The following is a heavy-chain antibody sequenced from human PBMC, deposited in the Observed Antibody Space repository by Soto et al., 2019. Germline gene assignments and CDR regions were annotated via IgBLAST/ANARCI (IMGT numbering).Heavy chain of an antibody. CDR3: ARVGSLVVVPAAIRCARRCAWFDP. Sequence: SETLSLTCAVYGGSFSGYYWSWIRQPPGKGLEWIGEINHSGSTNYNPSLKSRVTISVDTSKNQFSLKLSSVTGADTAVYYCARVGSLVVVPAAIRCARRCAWFDPWGQGTLVTVSS. J-gene: IGHJ5*02. V-gene: IGHV4-34*01. CDR2: INHSGST. CDR1: GGSFSGYY. D-gene: IGHD2-2*02.